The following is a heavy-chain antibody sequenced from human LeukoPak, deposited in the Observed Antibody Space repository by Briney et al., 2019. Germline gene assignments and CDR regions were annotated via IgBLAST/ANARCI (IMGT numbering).Heavy chain of an antibody. D-gene: IGHD6-13*01. Sequence: GGSLRLSCAASGFTFSSYWMHWVRQAPGKGLVWVSRINTDGSSTNYADSVKGRFTISRDNAKNTLYLQMNSLRADDTAVYYCARGYSSSWYLDWGQGTLVTVSS. J-gene: IGHJ4*02. V-gene: IGHV3-74*01. CDR3: ARGYSSSWYLD. CDR1: GFTFSSYW. CDR2: INTDGSST.